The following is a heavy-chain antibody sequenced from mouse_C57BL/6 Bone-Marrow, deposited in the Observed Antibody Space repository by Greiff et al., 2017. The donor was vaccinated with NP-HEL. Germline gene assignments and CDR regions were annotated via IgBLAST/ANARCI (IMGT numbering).Heavy chain of an antibody. CDR3: ARKTTVGAMGC. V-gene: IGHV1-76*01. J-gene: IGHJ1*03. Sequence: QVQLQQSGAELVRPGASVKLSCKASGYTFTDYYINWVKQRPGQGLEWIARIYPGSGNTYYNEKFKGKATLTAEKSSSTAYMQLSSLTSEDSAVYFCARKTTVGAMGCWGTGATVTVSS. D-gene: IGHD1-1*01. CDR2: IYPGSGNT. CDR1: GYTFTDYY.